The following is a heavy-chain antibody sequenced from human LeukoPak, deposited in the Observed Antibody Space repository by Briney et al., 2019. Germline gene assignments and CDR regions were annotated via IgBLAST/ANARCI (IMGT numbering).Heavy chain of an antibody. CDR1: GGSISSYY. Sequence: SETLSLTCTVSGGSISSYYWSWIRQPAGKGLEWIGRIYTSGSTNFNPSLKSRVTMSVDTSKNQFSLKLSSVIAADTAVYYCAREYCTNGVYFESFDYWGQGTLVTVSS. CDR2: IYTSGST. D-gene: IGHD2-8*01. V-gene: IGHV4-4*07. CDR3: AREYCTNGVYFESFDY. J-gene: IGHJ4*02.